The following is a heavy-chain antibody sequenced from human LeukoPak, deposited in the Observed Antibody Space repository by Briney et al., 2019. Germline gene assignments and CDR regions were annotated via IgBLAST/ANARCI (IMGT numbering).Heavy chain of an antibody. D-gene: IGHD2-8*02. CDR1: GFTFSSYT. J-gene: IGHJ4*02. Sequence: PGGSLRHSCAASGFTFSSYTMNWVRQTPGKGLEWVSSISSSSSHIYYADSVKGRFTISRDNAKNSLCLQMNSLRAEDTAVYYCARVVPGTGFFYWGQGTLVTVSS. CDR3: ARVVPGTGFFY. V-gene: IGHV3-21*01. CDR2: ISSSSSHI.